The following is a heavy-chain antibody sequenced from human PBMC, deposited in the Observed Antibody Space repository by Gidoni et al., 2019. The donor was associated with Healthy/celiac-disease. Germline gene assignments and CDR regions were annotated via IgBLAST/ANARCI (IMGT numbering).Heavy chain of an antibody. CDR2: ISYDGSNK. D-gene: IGHD2-8*02. Sequence: QVQLVEPGGGVVQPGRPLRLPCAASGFPFSSYAMHWVRQAPGKGLEWVAVISYDGSNKYYADSVKGRFTISRDNSKNTLYLQMNSLRAEDTAVYYCARYAGGFDIWGQGTMVTVSS. J-gene: IGHJ3*02. CDR3: ARYAGGFDI. CDR1: GFPFSSYA. V-gene: IGHV3-30*04.